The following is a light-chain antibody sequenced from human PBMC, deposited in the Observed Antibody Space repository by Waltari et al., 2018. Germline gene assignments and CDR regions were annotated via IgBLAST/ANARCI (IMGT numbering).Light chain of an antibody. CDR3: CSYAGSGTYV. Sequence: QSALTQPASVSGSPGQSITISCSGTTSDVGSYDLVTWFQQHPDTAPKLRICEVYKRPSGVSSRCSGAKSGSPASLTISGLQPEDEADYYCCSYAGSGTYVFGTGTKVTVL. CDR2: EVY. V-gene: IGLV2-23*02. CDR1: TSDVGSYDL. J-gene: IGLJ1*01.